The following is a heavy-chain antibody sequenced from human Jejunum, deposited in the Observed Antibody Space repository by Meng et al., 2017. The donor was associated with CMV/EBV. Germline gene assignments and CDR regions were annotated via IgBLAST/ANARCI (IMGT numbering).Heavy chain of an antibody. V-gene: IGHV3-69-1*01. J-gene: IGHJ6*02. CDR3: ARDRRDDFWSGYYMETYYDFGMDV. D-gene: IGHD3-3*01. Sequence: MNWVRQAPGKGLEWVSSISSSGYIYYADSVKGRFTVSRDNAKKSLYLYMNSLRAEDTAIYYCARDRRDDFWSGYYMETYYDFGMDVWGQGTTVTVSS. CDR2: ISSSGYI.